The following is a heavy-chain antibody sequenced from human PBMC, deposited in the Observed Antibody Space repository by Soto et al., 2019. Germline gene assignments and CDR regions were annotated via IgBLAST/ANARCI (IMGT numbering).Heavy chain of an antibody. D-gene: IGHD2-15*01. CDR1: GYIFDTYG. J-gene: IGHJ4*02. CDR3: ARMGTCSSGLCYSPPLDF. Sequence: QVHLLQSGAEVKKPGASVKVSCKASGYIFDTYGISWVRQAPGQGREWLGWITPNNGDTNYAQKVQGRFPVTTDTSTSTEHMKLRNLRSDDTAMYYCARMGTCSSGLCYSPPLDFWGQGTLVSVSS. CDR2: ITPNNGDT. V-gene: IGHV1-18*01.